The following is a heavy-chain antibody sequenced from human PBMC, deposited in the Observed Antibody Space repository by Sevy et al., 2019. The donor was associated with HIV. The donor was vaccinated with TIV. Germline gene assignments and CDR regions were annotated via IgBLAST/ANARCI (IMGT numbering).Heavy chain of an antibody. CDR3: ARDGRGRGSGYDVDWFDP. D-gene: IGHD3-3*01. CDR2: ISYDGSNK. Sequence: GGSLRLSCAASGFTFSSYAMHWVRQAPGKGLEWVAVISYDGSNKYYADSVKGRFTISRDNSKNTLYLQMNSLRAEDTAVYYCARDGRGRGSGYDVDWFDPWGQGTLVTVSS. CDR1: GFTFSSYA. J-gene: IGHJ5*02. V-gene: IGHV3-30-3*01.